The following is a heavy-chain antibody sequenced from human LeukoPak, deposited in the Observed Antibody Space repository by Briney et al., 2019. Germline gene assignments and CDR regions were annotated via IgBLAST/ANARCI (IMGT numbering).Heavy chain of an antibody. CDR2: INHSGST. V-gene: IGHV4-34*01. CDR1: GGSFSGYY. J-gene: IGHJ4*02. D-gene: IGHD3-22*01. Sequence: SETLSLTCAVYGGSFSGYYWNWIRQPPGKGLEWIGEINHSGSTNYNPSLKSRVTISVDTSKNQFSLKLSSVTAADTAVYYCARNSHYYDSSGFHYWGQGSLVTVSS. CDR3: ARNSHYYDSSGFHY.